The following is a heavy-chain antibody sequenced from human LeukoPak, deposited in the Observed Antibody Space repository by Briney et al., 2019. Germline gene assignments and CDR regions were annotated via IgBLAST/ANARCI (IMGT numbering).Heavy chain of an antibody. Sequence: ASVKVSCKASGYTFTSYDINWVRQATGQGLEWMGWMNPNSGNTGYAQKFQGRVTMTRNTSISTAYTELSSLRSEDTAVYYCARVPCSGGSCYFDYWGQGTLVTVSS. V-gene: IGHV1-8*01. CDR1: GYTFTSYD. D-gene: IGHD2-15*01. CDR3: ARVPCSGGSCYFDY. CDR2: MNPNSGNT. J-gene: IGHJ4*02.